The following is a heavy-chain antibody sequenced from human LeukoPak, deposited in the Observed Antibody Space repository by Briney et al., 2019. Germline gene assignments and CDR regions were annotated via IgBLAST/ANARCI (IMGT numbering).Heavy chain of an antibody. Sequence: GGSLRLSCAASGFTFSSYAMSWVRQAPGKGLEWVSAISGSGGSTYYADSVEGRFTISRDNSKNTLYLQMNSLRAEDTAVYYCAKERLGYRSSTSCPVDYWGQGTLVTVSS. CDR2: ISGSGGST. V-gene: IGHV3-23*01. J-gene: IGHJ4*02. CDR1: GFTFSSYA. CDR3: AKERLGYRSSTSCPVDY. D-gene: IGHD2-2*01.